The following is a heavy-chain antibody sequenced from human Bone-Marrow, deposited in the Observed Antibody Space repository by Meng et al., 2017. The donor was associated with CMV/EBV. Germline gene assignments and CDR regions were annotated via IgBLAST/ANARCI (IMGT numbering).Heavy chain of an antibody. V-gene: IGHV3-11*01. D-gene: IGHD2-2*01. Sequence: GESLKISCAASGFRLGDYYMNWVRQAPGKGPEWVAHISDSGNTIYYADSVKGRFTISRDNANNSLYLHMNSLRAEDTAIYYCARDPRFFQLWGQGTMVTVSS. CDR1: GFRLGDYY. J-gene: IGHJ3*01. CDR3: ARDPRFFQL. CDR2: ISDSGNTI.